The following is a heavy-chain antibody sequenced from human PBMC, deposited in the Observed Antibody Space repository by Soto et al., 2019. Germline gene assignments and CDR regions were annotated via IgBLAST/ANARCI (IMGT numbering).Heavy chain of an antibody. CDR1: GYTFTSYD. CDR3: ARGGYYYGSGSYFLNWFDP. D-gene: IGHD3-10*01. J-gene: IGHJ5*02. CDR2: MNPNSGNT. V-gene: IGHV1-8*01. Sequence: ASVKVSCKASGYTFTSYDINWVRQATGQGLEWMGWMNPNSGNTGYAQKFQGRVTMTRNTSISTAYMELSSLRSEDTAVYYCARGGYYYGSGSYFLNWFDPWGQGTLVTVSS.